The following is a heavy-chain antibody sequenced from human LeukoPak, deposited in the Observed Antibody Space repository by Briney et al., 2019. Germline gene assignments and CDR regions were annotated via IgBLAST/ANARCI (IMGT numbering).Heavy chain of an antibody. Sequence: GGSLRLSCIASGFSFSGHWMHWARQLPGKGLVWVSRISPTGSTTSYADSVKGRFTVSRDNAKNTLYLQVNNLRAEDTAVYYYARGPNSNWSGLDFWGQGTLLTVSS. CDR2: ISPTGSTT. D-gene: IGHD6-6*01. V-gene: IGHV3-74*01. CDR1: GFSFSGHW. CDR3: ARGPNSNWSGLDF. J-gene: IGHJ4*02.